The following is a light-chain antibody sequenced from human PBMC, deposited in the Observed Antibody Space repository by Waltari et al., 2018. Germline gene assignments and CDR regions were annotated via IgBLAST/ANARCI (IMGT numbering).Light chain of an antibody. Sequence: QSALTQPASVSGPPGRSSTISCPGTRSAMGGYIFFSGYQQYPGEAPKVVIYDVNSRPSGVSNRFSGSKSGNTASLTISGLQAEDEADYYCNSHSSSDTPSVFGGGTKLTVL. CDR1: RSAMGGYIF. CDR3: NSHSSSDTPSV. J-gene: IGLJ3*02. CDR2: DVN. V-gene: IGLV2-14*01.